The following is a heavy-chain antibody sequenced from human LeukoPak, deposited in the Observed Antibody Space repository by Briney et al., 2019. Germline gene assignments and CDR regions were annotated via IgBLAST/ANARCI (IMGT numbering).Heavy chain of an antibody. CDR1: GYTFTGYY. CDR3: ARGVEYCSGGSCGYYFDY. V-gene: IGHV1-2*02. CDR2: INPNSGGT. J-gene: IGHJ4*02. Sequence: ASVKVSCKVSGYTFTGYYMHWVRQAPGQGLEWMGWINPNSGGTNYAQKFQGRVTMTRDTSISTAYMELSSLRSEDTAVYYCARGVEYCSGGSCGYYFDYWGQGTLVTVSS. D-gene: IGHD2-15*01.